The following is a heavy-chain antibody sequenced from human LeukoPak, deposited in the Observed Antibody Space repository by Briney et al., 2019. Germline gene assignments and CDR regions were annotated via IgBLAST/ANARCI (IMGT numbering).Heavy chain of an antibody. CDR2: INPNSGGT. V-gene: IGHV1-2*02. CDR3: ARATTVLDVFDI. CDR1: GYTFTGYY. D-gene: IGHD4-17*01. J-gene: IGHJ3*02. Sequence: ASVKVSCEASGYTFTGYYMHWVRPTPGQGLEWMGWINPNSGGTNYARKFTGRVTMTRDTSISTDDMELSRLRSDDKSVYYCARATTVLDVFDIWGQGTMVTVSS.